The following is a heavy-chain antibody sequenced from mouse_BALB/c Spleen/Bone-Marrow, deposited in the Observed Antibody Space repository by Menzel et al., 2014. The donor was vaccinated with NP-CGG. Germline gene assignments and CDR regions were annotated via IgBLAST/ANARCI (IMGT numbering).Heavy chain of an antibody. J-gene: IGHJ2*01. CDR2: ISSGSSTI. V-gene: IGHV5-17*02. D-gene: IGHD4-1*01. Sequence: EVKLMESGGGLVQPGGSRKLSCAASGFTFSSFGTHWVRQTPEKGLEWVAYISSGSSTIYYADTVKGRFTISRDNPKNTLFLQVTSLRSEDTAMYYCTRGGNWDDFDYWGQGTTLTVSS. CDR3: TRGGNWDDFDY. CDR1: GFTFSSFG.